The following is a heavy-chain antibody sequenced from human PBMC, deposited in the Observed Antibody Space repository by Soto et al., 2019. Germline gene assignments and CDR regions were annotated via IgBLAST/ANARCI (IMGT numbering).Heavy chain of an antibody. CDR1: GVSVSTGDYF. J-gene: IGHJ4*02. Sequence: PSETLSLTCTVSGVSVSTGDYFWTWIRQHPGKGLEWIGNIYYSGMTYYNPSLRGRVSISLDPSESQFSLKLNSVTAADTAVYYCARDSSGPGYSYGKFDYWGQGALVTVSS. V-gene: IGHV4-31*03. D-gene: IGHD5-18*01. CDR3: ARDSSGPGYSYGKFDY. CDR2: IYYSGMT.